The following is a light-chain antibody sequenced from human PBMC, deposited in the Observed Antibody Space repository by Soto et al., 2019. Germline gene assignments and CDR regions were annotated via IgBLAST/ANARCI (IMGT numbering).Light chain of an antibody. CDR2: KAS. V-gene: IGKV1-5*03. J-gene: IGKJ5*01. CDR3: QQRSNWHLIT. Sequence: DIEITQSPSTLSASVGDRVTITCRASQTISSWLAWYQQKPGKATKLLIYKASSLESGVPLRFSGSGSGTEFTLTINSLQPEDFANYYCQQRSNWHLITFGQGTRLEIK. CDR1: QTISSW.